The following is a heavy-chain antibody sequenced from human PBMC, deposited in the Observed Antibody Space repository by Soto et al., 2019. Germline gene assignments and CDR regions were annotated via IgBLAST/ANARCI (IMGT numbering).Heavy chain of an antibody. D-gene: IGHD2-2*03. J-gene: IGHJ4*02. Sequence: QVHLVESGGGRVKPGGSLRVSCAASGFTLSDYYMSWVRQAPGKGLEWVSYISDTGRTIYYADSVRGRFTVSRDNAKNALFLQINSLRAEDTAVYYCARVDNRRMAFTGVAFDYWGQGTPVTVS. CDR2: ISDTGRTI. V-gene: IGHV3-11*01. CDR3: ARVDNRRMAFTGVAFDY. CDR1: GFTLSDYY.